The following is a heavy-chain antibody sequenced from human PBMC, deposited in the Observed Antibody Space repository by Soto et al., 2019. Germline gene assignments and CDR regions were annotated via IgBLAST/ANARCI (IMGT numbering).Heavy chain of an antibody. D-gene: IGHD4-4*01. CDR3: AGWGGHDYNY. CDR2: INPDGNVG. V-gene: IGHV3-7*03. J-gene: IGHJ4*02. CDR1: GFPFSTYW. Sequence: EVQLLGSGGGLVQPGGSLRLSCVGSGFPFSTYWMNWVRQAPGKGLEWVANINPDGNVGTYVDSVRGRFTTSRDNAMNSLYLQMNSLRADDTAVYFCAGWGGHDYNYWGQGIMVTVSS.